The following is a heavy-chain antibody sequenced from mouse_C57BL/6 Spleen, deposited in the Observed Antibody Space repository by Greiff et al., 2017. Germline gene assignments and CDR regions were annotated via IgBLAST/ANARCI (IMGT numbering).Heavy chain of an antibody. V-gene: IGHV5-17*01. Sequence: EVKLVESGGGLVKPGGSLKLSCAASGFTFSDYGMHWVRQAPEKGLEWVAYISSGSSTIYYADTVKGRFTISRDNAKNTLLLQMTSLRSEDTAMYYCARGGNFYAMDYWGQGTSVTVSS. CDR2: ISSGSSTI. CDR3: ARGGNFYAMDY. CDR1: GFTFSDYG. J-gene: IGHJ4*01.